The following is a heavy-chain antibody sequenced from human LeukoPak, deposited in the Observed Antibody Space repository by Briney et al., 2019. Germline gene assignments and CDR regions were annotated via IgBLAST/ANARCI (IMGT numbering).Heavy chain of an antibody. V-gene: IGHV4-59*01. Sequence: SETLSLTCTVSGGSISSYYWSWIGQPPGKGLEWIGYIYYSGSTNYNPSLKSRVTISVDTSKNQFSLKLSSVTAADTAVYYCARVGGRYYYDSSGYPNWFDPWGQGTLVTVSS. CDR1: GGSISSYY. CDR2: IYYSGST. J-gene: IGHJ5*02. D-gene: IGHD3-22*01. CDR3: ARVGGRYYYDSSGYPNWFDP.